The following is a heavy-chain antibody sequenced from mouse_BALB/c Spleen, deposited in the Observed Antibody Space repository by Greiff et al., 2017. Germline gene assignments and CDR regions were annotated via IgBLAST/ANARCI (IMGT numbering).Heavy chain of an antibody. CDR3: ARGGYDNYVDWYFDF. V-gene: IGHV5-6-4*01. Sequence: EVKLMESGGGLVKPGGSLKLSCAASGFTFSSYTMSWVRQTPEKRLEWVATISSGGSYTYYPDSVKGSYTISRDNATNTPYLQMSSLKSEDTAMYYCARGGYDNYVDWYFDFWGAGTTVTVSS. J-gene: IGHJ1*01. CDR1: GFTFSSYT. D-gene: IGHD2-1*01. CDR2: ISSGGSYT.